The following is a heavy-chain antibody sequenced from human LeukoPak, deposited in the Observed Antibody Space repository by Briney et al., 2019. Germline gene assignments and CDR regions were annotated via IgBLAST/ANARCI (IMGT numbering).Heavy chain of an antibody. CDR2: ISYSGRT. J-gene: IGHJ3*02. D-gene: IGHD3-10*01. CDR3: ARDMSGSGSYDAFDI. V-gene: IGHV4-39*07. CDR1: DGSISSNSYY. Sequence: PSETLSLTCTVSDGSISSNSYYWGWIRQPPGKGLEWIGSISYSGRTYYNPSLESRVTISVDTSKNQFSLKLSSVTAADTAVYYCARDMSGSGSYDAFDIWGQGTMVTVSS.